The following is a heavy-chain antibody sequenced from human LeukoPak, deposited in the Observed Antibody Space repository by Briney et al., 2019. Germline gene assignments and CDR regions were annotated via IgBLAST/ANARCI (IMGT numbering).Heavy chain of an antibody. J-gene: IGHJ4*02. CDR3: ARDYTHDNHY. V-gene: IGHV1-46*01. CDR1: GYTFTSYY. D-gene: IGHD1-1*01. CDR2: INPSDGST. Sequence: ASVKVSCKPSGYTFTSYYMHCVRQAPGQGLEWMRIINPSDGSTSYAQKFQSRVTMTKDTSTSTFYMELSSLRSEDTAVYYCARDYTHDNHYWRQGTLVTVPS.